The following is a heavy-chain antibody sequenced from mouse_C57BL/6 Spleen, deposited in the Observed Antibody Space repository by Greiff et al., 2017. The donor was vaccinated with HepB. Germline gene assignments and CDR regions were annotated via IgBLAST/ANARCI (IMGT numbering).Heavy chain of an antibody. V-gene: IGHV5-12*01. Sequence: EVKLVESGGGLVQPGGSLKLSCAASGFTFSDYYMYWVRQTPEKRLEWVAYISNGGGSTYYPDTVKGRFTISRDNAKNTLYLQMSRLKSEDTAMYYCARQSYYGSSYFDYWGQGTTLTVSS. J-gene: IGHJ2*01. CDR1: GFTFSDYY. CDR3: ARQSYYGSSYFDY. D-gene: IGHD1-1*01. CDR2: ISNGGGST.